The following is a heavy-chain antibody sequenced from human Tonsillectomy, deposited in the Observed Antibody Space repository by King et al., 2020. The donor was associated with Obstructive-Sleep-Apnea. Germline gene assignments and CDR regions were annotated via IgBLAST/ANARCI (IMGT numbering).Heavy chain of an antibody. V-gene: IGHV4-30-4*01. Sequence: VQLQESGPGLVKPSQTLSLTCTVSGGSISSGDYYWSWIRQPPGKGLEWIGDIYYSGSTYYNPSLKSRVTISVDTSKNQFSLKLSSVTAADTAVYYCAREGGRYCSSTSCSDYWGQGTLVTVSS. D-gene: IGHD2-2*01. CDR2: IYYSGST. J-gene: IGHJ4*02. CDR3: AREGGRYCSSTSCSDY. CDR1: GGSISSGDYY.